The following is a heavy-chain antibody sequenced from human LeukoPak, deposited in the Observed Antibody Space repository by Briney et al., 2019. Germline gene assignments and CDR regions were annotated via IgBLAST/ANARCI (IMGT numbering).Heavy chain of an antibody. D-gene: IGHD6-13*01. V-gene: IGHV3-23*01. CDR2: ISDSGNSA. Sequence: GGSLRLSCAASGFTFSSYAMSWVRQAPGKGLEWVSVISDSGNSAYYTDSVKGRFTSSRDNSKNTLYLQMNSLRAEDTAVYYCAAAGPYYFDYWGQGTLVTVSS. CDR3: AAAGPYYFDY. CDR1: GFTFSSYA. J-gene: IGHJ4*02.